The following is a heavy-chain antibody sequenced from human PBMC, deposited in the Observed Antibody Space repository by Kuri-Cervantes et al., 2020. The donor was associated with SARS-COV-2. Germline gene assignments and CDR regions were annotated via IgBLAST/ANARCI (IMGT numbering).Heavy chain of an antibody. V-gene: IGHV1-8*01. CDR1: GYTFTSYD. CDR3: ARDGIAVAAAGYYYGMDV. J-gene: IGHJ6*02. D-gene: IGHD6-19*01. Sequence: ASVKVSCKASGYTFTSYDINWVRQATGQGLEWMGWVNPNSGNTGYAQKFQGRVTMTRDTSISTAYMELSSLRSEDTAVYYCARDGIAVAAAGYYYGMDVWGQGTTVTFSS. CDR2: VNPNSGNT.